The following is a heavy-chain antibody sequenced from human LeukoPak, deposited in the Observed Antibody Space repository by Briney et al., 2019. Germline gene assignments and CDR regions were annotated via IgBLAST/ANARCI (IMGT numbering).Heavy chain of an antibody. CDR2: ISYDGSNK. V-gene: IGHV3-30-3*01. CDR3: ARDRVGATDYFDY. CDR1: GFTFGSYA. Sequence: PGGSLRLSCAASGFTFGSYAMHWVRQAPGKGLEWVAVISYDGSNKYYADSVKGRFTISRDNSKNTLYLQMNSLRAEDTAVYYCARDRVGATDYFDYWGQGTLVTVSS. J-gene: IGHJ4*02. D-gene: IGHD1-26*01.